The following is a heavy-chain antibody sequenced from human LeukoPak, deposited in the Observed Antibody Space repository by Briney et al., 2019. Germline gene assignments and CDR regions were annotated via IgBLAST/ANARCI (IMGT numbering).Heavy chain of an antibody. CDR3: ARRDTVPGGTSWFDS. V-gene: IGHV3-21*01. D-gene: IGHD2-2*01. Sequence: PGGSLRLSCTVSGFTVSNNYMSWVRQAPGQGLEWVSSISGLTSQINYADSVKGRFTVSRDNAKNSLYLQMNSLRVEDTAVYYCARRDTVPGGTSWFDSWGQGTLVTVSA. J-gene: IGHJ5*01. CDR1: GFTVSNNY. CDR2: ISGLTSQI.